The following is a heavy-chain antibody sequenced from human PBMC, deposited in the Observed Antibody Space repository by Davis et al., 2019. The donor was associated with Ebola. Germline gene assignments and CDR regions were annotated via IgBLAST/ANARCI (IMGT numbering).Heavy chain of an antibody. V-gene: IGHV3-23*01. J-gene: IGHJ4*02. D-gene: IGHD1-7*01. Sequence: GESLKISCTDSVITFSSYAMTWVRQAPGKGLEWVSAISGSGGSTYYADSAKGRFTISRDNAKNSLYLQMNSLRAEDTAVYYCARHRNWNYVPFFDYWGQGTLVTVSS. CDR3: ARHRNWNYVPFFDY. CDR2: ISGSGGST. CDR1: VITFSSYA.